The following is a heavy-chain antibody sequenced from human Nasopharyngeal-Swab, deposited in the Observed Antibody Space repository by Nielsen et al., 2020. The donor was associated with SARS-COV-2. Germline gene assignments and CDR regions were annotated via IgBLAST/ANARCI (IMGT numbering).Heavy chain of an antibody. CDR2: MNPNSGNT. CDR3: AREHRRDGYNFGY. J-gene: IGHJ4*02. Sequence: ASVKVSCKASGYTFTSYDINWVRQATGQGLEWMGWMNPNSGNTGYAQKFQGRVTMTRDTSTSTVYMELSSLRSEDTAVYYCAREHRRDGYNFGYWGQGTLVTVSS. V-gene: IGHV1-8*01. D-gene: IGHD5-24*01. CDR1: GYTFTSYD.